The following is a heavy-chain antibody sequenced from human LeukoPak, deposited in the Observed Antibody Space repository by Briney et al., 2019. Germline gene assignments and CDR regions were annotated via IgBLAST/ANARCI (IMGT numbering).Heavy chain of an antibody. V-gene: IGHV1-18*01. Sequence: ASVKVSCKASGYTFTSYSISWVRQAPGQGLEWMGWISAYNGNTNYAQKLQGRVTMTTDTSTSTAYMELRSLRSDDTAVYYCARFSSSWSSRAFDYWGQGTLVTVSS. CDR3: ARFSSSWSSRAFDY. CDR2: ISAYNGNT. CDR1: GYTFTSYS. D-gene: IGHD6-13*01. J-gene: IGHJ4*02.